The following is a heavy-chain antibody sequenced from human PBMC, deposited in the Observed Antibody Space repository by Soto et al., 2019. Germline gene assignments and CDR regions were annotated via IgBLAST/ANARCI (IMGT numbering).Heavy chain of an antibody. J-gene: IGHJ6*02. D-gene: IGHD2-15*01. CDR3: ARDEMVVATGSRTWHYYYGMDV. CDR2: IIPIFSTA. Sequence: QVQLVQSGAEVKKPGSSVKVSCKSSGGTFSTYAISWVRQAPGQGLEWMGGIIPIFSTANYAQKFQGRVTITADESTTTAYMGLISLRSEDTAVYYCARDEMVVATGSRTWHYYYGMDVWGQGTTVTVSS. CDR1: GGTFSTYA. V-gene: IGHV1-69*12.